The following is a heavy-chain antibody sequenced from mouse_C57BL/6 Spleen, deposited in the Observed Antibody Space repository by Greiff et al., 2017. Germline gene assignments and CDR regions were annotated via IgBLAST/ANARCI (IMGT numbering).Heavy chain of an antibody. CDR3: ARRPYYGNYWYFDV. CDR2: IYPGSGST. CDR1: GYTFTSYW. Sequence: QVQLQQPGAELVKPGASVKMSCKASGYTFTSYWITWVKQRPGQGLEWIGDIYPGSGSTNYNEKFKSKATLTVDTSSSTAYMQLSSLTSEDSAVYYCARRPYYGNYWYFDVWGTVTTVTVSS. J-gene: IGHJ1*03. V-gene: IGHV1-55*01. D-gene: IGHD2-10*01.